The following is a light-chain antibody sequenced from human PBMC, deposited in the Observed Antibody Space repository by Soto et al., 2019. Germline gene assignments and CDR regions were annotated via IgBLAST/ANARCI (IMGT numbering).Light chain of an antibody. V-gene: IGLV2-14*01. CDR2: EVS. J-gene: IGLJ3*02. CDR3: SSYTTSSTLV. Sequence: QSALTQPASVSGSPGQSITISCTGTSSDVGGYNYVSWYQQHPGKAPKLMIYEVSNRPSGVSTRFSGSKSGNTASLTISGLQAVDEADYYCSSYTTSSTLVFGGGTKVTVL. CDR1: SSDVGGYNY.